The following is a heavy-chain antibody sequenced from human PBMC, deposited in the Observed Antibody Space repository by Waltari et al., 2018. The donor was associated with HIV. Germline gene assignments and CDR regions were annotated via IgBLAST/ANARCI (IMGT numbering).Heavy chain of an antibody. V-gene: IGHV4-59*01. CDR1: GGSISSYY. Sequence: QVQLQESGPGLVKPSEPLSLTCTVSGGSISSYYWSWIRQPPGKGLEWIGYIYYSGSTNYNPSLKSRVTISVDTSKNQFSLKLSSVTAADTAVYYCARDAGPWGQGTLVTVSS. CDR2: IYYSGST. CDR3: ARDAGP. J-gene: IGHJ5*02.